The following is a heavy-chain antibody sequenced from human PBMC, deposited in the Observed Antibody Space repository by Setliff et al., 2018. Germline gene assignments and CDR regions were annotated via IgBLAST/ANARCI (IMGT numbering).Heavy chain of an antibody. CDR1: GGNFNNYA. Sequence: GASVKVSCKASGGNFNNYAINWVRQAPGQGLEWVGRIIPLFGTTNFTQEFQGRVTITADESTETTYMDLTSLRSEDTAVYYCARINFYDSTAYYYAPHYWGQGTLVTVSS. D-gene: IGHD3-22*01. J-gene: IGHJ4*02. CDR2: IIPLFGTT. CDR3: ARINFYDSTAYYYAPHY. V-gene: IGHV1-69*13.